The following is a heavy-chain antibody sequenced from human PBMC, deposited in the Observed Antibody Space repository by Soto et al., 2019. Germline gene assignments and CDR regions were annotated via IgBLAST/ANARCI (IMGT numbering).Heavy chain of an antibody. Sequence: SVKVSCKASGFTFTSSAVQWVRQARGQRLEWIGWIVVGSGNTNYAQKFRERVTITRDMSTSTAYMELSSLRSEDTAVYYCAAAGWNYYYYGMDVWGQGTTVTVSS. V-gene: IGHV1-58*01. CDR3: AAAGWNYYYYGMDV. J-gene: IGHJ6*02. D-gene: IGHD2-15*01. CDR1: GFTFTSSA. CDR2: IVVGSGNT.